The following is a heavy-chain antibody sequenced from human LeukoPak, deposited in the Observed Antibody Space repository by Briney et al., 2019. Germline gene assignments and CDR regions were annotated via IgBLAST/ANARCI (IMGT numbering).Heavy chain of an antibody. D-gene: IGHD3-10*01. CDR3: ARVDRSGSTRSYSEYLQH. V-gene: IGHV3-20*04. CDR2: INWSGTTT. J-gene: IGHJ1*01. CDR1: GFTFDDFR. Sequence: GGSLRLSCAASGFTFDDFRMSWVRQVPGKGLEWVSDINWSGTTTAYSDSVKGRFTISRDNAENSVYLQMSSLTAEDTALYYCARVDRSGSTRSYSEYLQHWGQGALVTVSS.